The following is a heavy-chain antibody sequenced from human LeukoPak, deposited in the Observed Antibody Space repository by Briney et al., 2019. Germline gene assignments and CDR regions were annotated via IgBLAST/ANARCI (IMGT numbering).Heavy chain of an antibody. Sequence: GGSLRLSCAASGFTFSDYYMSWIRQAPGKGLEWVSYIGGSSSDTKYADSVKGRFTISRDNAKNSLYLQMNSLRAEDTAVYYCAKEENWRLPYYFDYWGQGTLVTVSS. J-gene: IGHJ4*02. V-gene: IGHV3-11*05. CDR1: GFTFSDYY. CDR2: IGGSSSDT. CDR3: AKEENWRLPYYFDY. D-gene: IGHD6-25*01.